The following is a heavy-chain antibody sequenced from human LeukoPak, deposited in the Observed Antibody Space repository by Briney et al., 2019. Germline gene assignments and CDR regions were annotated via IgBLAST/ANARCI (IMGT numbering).Heavy chain of an antibody. CDR1: GYTFTSYD. V-gene: IGHV1-8*01. J-gene: IGHJ6*03. CDR2: MNPNSGNT. D-gene: IGHD5-12*01. Sequence: ASVKVSCKASGYTFTSYDINWVRQATGQGLEWRGWMNPNSGNTGYAQKFQGRVTMTRNTSISTAYIELSSLRSEDTAVYSCARGGGYSGYEDTGYYMDVWGKGTTVTISS. CDR3: ARGGGYSGYEDTGYYMDV.